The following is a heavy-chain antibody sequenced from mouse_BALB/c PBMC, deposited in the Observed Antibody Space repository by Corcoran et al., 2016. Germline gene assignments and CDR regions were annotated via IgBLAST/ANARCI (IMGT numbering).Heavy chain of an antibody. CDR2: ISYDGSN. D-gene: IGHD2-1*01. CDR3: ENGNYWYSDV. Sequence: DVQLQESGPGLVKPSQSLPLTCSVTGYPTTSGYYWNWIRQFPGNQLEWMGYISYDGSNNYNPSLKNRSSITRDTSKNQFFLKLNAVTTEDTATYYCENGNYWYSDVWGAGTTVTVSS. V-gene: IGHV3-6*02. J-gene: IGHJ1*01. CDR1: GYPTTSGYY.